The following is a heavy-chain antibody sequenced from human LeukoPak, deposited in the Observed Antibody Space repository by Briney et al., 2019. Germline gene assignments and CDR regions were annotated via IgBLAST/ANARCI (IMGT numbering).Heavy chain of an antibody. J-gene: IGHJ4*02. D-gene: IGHD6-6*01. CDR3: ARRSVRYSSSRGIDY. CDR1: GGSISSSSYY. V-gene: IGHV4-39*01. CDR2: IYYSGST. Sequence: PSETLSLTCTVSGGSISSSSYYWGWIRQPPGKGLEWIGSIYYSGSTYYNPSLKSRVTISVDTSKNQFSLKLSSVTAADTAVYYCARRSVRYSSSRGIDYWGQGTLVTVSS.